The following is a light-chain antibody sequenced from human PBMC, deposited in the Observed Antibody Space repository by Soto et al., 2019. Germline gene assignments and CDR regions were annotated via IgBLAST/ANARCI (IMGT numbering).Light chain of an antibody. CDR1: QRVSSY. J-gene: IGKJ4*01. V-gene: IGKV3-11*01. CDR3: KQRSNWPLT. CDR2: DGS. Sequence: GFTLDPSGLRFSQNKRSTLSCKASQRVSSYLAWDPQRPGQAPRPLIYDGSSRATGIPARFSGSGFGTDITHTVASLEPEDRPAYCCKQRSNWPLTFAGGTKVDIK.